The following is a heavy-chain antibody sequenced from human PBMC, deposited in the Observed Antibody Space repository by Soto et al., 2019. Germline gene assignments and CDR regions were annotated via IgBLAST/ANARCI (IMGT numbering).Heavy chain of an antibody. CDR3: AKDRSSSLLDY. V-gene: IGHV3-30*04. CDR2: ISYDGSNK. CDR1: GFTFSSYA. D-gene: IGHD6-13*01. J-gene: IGHJ4*02. Sequence: GGSLRLSCAASGFTFSSYAMHWVRQAPGKGLEWVAVISYDGSNKYYADSVKGRFTISRDNSKNTLYLQMNSLRAEDTAVYYCAKDRSSSLLDYWGQGTLVTVSS.